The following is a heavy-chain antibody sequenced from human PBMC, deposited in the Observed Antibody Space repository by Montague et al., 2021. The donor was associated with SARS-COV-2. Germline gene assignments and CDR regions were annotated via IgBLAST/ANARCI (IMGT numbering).Heavy chain of an antibody. CDR3: ARMAMGGAEDYFDF. CDR2: FFRSGST. D-gene: IGHD1-26*01. V-gene: IGHV4-4*08. CDR1: GGSFNSFY. J-gene: IGHJ4*02. Sequence: SETLSLTCSVSGGSFNSFYWSWIRQPPGKGLEWIGYFFRSGSTSYNPSLNDRVTISPDTSKTHLFLTVTSVTPADTAVYFCARMAMGGAEDYFDFWGQGTLVTVSS.